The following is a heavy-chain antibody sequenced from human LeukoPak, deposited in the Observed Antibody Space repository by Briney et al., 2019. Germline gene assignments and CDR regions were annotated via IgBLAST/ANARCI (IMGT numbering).Heavy chain of an antibody. CDR2: LNRNGDIT. D-gene: IGHD5-24*01. Sequence: GESLRLSCAASGFTFDDYGMSWVRQAPGKGLEWVSGLNRNGDITGYADSVKGRFIISRDNAKNSLYLQMNSLRAEDTAFYYCAKDGRWLQLEYYFDYWGQGTLVTVSS. CDR1: GFTFDDYG. V-gene: IGHV3-20*04. J-gene: IGHJ4*02. CDR3: AKDGRWLQLEYYFDY.